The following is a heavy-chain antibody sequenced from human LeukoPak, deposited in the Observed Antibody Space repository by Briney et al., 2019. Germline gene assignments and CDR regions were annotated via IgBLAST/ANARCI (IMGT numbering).Heavy chain of an antibody. D-gene: IGHD3-10*01. J-gene: IGHJ5*02. Sequence: ASVKVSCKASGYTFTSYGISWVRQAPGQGLEWMGWISAYNGNTNYAQKLQGRVTMTTDTSTSTAYMELRSLRSDDTAVYYCARTMVRGVIIPWFDPWGQGTLVTVSP. CDR1: GYTFTSYG. CDR3: ARTMVRGVIIPWFDP. V-gene: IGHV1-18*01. CDR2: ISAYNGNT.